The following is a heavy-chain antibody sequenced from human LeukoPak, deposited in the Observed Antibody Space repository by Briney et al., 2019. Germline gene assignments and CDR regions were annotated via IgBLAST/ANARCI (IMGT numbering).Heavy chain of an antibody. J-gene: IGHJ3*01. CDR2: IYHSGST. CDR3: ARGGGGSFYGNGFDL. CDR1: GYSISSGYY. D-gene: IGHD1-26*01. Sequence: SETLSLTCAVSGYSISSGYYWGWIRQPPGKGLEWIGSIYHSGSTYYNPSLKSRVTISVDTSKNQFSLDLTSVTAADTAVYYCARGGGGSFYGNGFDLWGQGTTVTVSS. V-gene: IGHV4-38-2*01.